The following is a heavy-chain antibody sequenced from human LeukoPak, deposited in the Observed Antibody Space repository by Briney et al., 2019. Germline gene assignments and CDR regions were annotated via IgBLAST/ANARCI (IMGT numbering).Heavy chain of an antibody. CDR3: AGATPGYSSSWSPPGAFDI. V-gene: IGHV3-66*01. CDR1: GFTVSFNY. Sequence: GGSLRLSCAASGFTVSFNYMTWVRQAPGKGLEWASVIYSGGSTYYADSVKGRFTISRDNSKNTLYLQMNSLRAEDTAVYYCAGATPGYSSSWSPPGAFDIWAKGQWSPSLQ. CDR2: IYSGGST. D-gene: IGHD6-13*01. J-gene: IGHJ3*02.